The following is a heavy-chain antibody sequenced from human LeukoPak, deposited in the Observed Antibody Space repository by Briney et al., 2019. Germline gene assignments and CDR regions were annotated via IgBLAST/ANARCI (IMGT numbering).Heavy chain of an antibody. CDR1: GFTVSSYG. V-gene: IGHV3-33*01. CDR2: IWYDGSNK. D-gene: IGHD2-2*02. J-gene: IGHJ4*02. CDR3: ARGPSVVPAAITY. Sequence: GGSLRLSCAASGFTVSSYGMHWVRQAPGKGLEWVAVIWYDGSNKYYADSVKGRFTISRDNSKNTLYLQMNSLRAEDTAVYYCARGPSVVPAAITYWGQGTLVTVSS.